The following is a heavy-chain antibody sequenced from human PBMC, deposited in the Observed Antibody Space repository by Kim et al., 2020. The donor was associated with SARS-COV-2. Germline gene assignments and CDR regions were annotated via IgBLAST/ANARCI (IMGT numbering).Heavy chain of an antibody. CDR3: ARNLGGNWGMYV. CDR2: IYGAGTT. Sequence: GGSLRLSCAASGFTVSNNYMSWVRQAPGKGLEWVSVIYGAGTTYYASSVKGRFTISRDNSQNALYLQINSLRAEDAAVYYCARNLGGNWGMYVWGQGTTVTVSS. J-gene: IGHJ6*02. V-gene: IGHV3-53*01. CDR1: GFTVSNNY. D-gene: IGHD7-27*01.